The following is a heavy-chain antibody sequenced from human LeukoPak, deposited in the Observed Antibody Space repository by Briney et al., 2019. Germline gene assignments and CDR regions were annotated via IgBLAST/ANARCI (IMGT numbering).Heavy chain of an antibody. CDR3: ARFDAGGDWDYFDY. V-gene: IGHV4-39*01. CDR2: IYYSGST. J-gene: IGHJ4*02. CDR1: GGSISSSSYY. Sequence: SETLSLTCTVSGGSISSSSYYWGWIRQPPGKGLEWIGSIYYSGSTYYNPSLKSRVTISVDTSKNQFSLKLSSVTAADTAVYYCARFDAGGDWDYFDYWGQGTLVTVSS. D-gene: IGHD2-21*02.